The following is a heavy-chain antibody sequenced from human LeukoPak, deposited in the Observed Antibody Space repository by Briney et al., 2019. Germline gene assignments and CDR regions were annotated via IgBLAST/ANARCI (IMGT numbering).Heavy chain of an antibody. CDR1: GYTFTGYY. CDR3: ATIQAAAGLFMPFDY. V-gene: IGHV1-2*02. Sequence: ASVKVSCKASGYTFTGYYMHWVRQAPGQGLEWMGWINPNSGGTNYAQKFQGRVTMTRDTSISTAYMELSRLRSDDTAVYYCATIQAAAGLFMPFDYWGQGTLVTVSS. J-gene: IGHJ4*02. D-gene: IGHD6-13*01. CDR2: INPNSGGT.